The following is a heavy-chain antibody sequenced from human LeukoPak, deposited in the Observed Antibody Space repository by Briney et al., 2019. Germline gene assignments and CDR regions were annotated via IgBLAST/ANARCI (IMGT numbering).Heavy chain of an antibody. CDR1: GYAFIDHH. CDR3: ARGTFDP. Sequence: ASVKVSCKTSGYAFIDHHMHWVRQAPGQGLEWMGWIHPNSGGTNYAQRFQGRVTMTRDTSISTVYMELSRLISDDTAVYYCARGTFDPWGQGTLVTVSS. D-gene: IGHD3/OR15-3a*01. CDR2: IHPNSGGT. J-gene: IGHJ5*02. V-gene: IGHV1-2*02.